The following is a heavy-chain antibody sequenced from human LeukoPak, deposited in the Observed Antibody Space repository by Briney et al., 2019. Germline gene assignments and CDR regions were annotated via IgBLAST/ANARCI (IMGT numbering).Heavy chain of an antibody. CDR2: INGDGTST. CDR3: AKDASLPYYYDSSGNPTEYFQH. V-gene: IGHV3-74*01. CDR1: GFTFSRTW. D-gene: IGHD3-22*01. Sequence: GGSLRLSCTVSGFTFSRTWMRWVRQAPGEGLVWVSHINGDGTSTNYADSVKGRFTISRDNSKSTLYLQMNSLRAEDTAVYYCAKDASLPYYYDSSGNPTEYFQHWGQGTLVTVSS. J-gene: IGHJ1*01.